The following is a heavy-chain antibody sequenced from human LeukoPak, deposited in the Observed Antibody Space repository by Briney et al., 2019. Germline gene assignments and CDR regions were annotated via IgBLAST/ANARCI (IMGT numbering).Heavy chain of an antibody. CDR1: GHILTTYY. J-gene: IGHJ5*02. CDR2: INPSGDST. D-gene: IGHD2-2*01. CDR3: ALDIVVVPSNSNWFDP. Sequence: ASVKVSCKASGHILTTYYMHWVRQAPGQGLEWMGIINPSGDSTTYAQKFQGRVTMTRDTSISTAYMELSRLRSDDTAVYYCALDIVVVPSNSNWFDPWGQGTLVTVSS. V-gene: IGHV1-46*01.